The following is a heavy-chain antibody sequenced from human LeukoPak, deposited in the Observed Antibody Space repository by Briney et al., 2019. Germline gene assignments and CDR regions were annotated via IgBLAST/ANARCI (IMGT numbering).Heavy chain of an antibody. J-gene: IGHJ4*02. CDR2: ISSSGSYM. CDR3: ARDSYYYDSSGDY. V-gene: IGHV3-21*01. CDR1: GFTFSSYS. Sequence: GGSLRLSCAASGFTFSSYSMNWVRQAPGKGLEWVSSISSSGSYMYYAGSVKGRFTISRVNAKNSLYLQMNSLRAEDTAVYYCARDSYYYDSSGDYWGQGTLVTVSP. D-gene: IGHD3-22*01.